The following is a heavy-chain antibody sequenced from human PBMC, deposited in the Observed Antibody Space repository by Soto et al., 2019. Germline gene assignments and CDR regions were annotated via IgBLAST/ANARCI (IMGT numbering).Heavy chain of an antibody. CDR1: GYTFTSYG. CDR3: ARVSGVDKAMVKPENGFEP. CDR2: ISAYNGNT. D-gene: IGHD5-18*01. J-gene: IGHJ5*02. V-gene: IGHV1-18*01. Sequence: QVQLVQSGAEVKKPGASVKVSCTASGYTFTSYGICWVRQAPGQGLERMGWISAYNGNTNYAQKLESRVTMPTVTSTSTAYMELRRQRSDETAVYYSARVSGVDKAMVKPENGFEPWGQGTLVTVSS.